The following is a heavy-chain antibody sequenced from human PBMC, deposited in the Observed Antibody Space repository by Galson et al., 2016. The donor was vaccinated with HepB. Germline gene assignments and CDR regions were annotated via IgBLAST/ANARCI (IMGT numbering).Heavy chain of an antibody. CDR2: IYYSGST. CDR3: ARQGPRHSYTSGLEAFDI. D-gene: IGHD3-10*01. V-gene: IGHV4-39*01. CDR1: GGSISSSSYY. Sequence: SETLSLTCTVFGGSISSSSYYWGWIRQPPGKGLEWIGSIYYSGSTYYNPSLKSRVTISVDTSKNPFSLKLRSVTAADTAVYYCARQGPRHSYTSGLEAFDIWGQGTLVTVSS. J-gene: IGHJ3*02.